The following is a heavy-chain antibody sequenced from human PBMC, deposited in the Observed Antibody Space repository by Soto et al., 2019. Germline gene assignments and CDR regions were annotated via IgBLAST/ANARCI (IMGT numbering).Heavy chain of an antibody. CDR2: INPSGGST. CDR3: ARRYCSSTSCFDAFDI. Sequence: QVQLVQSGAEVKKPGASVKVSCKASGYTFTSYYMHWVRQAPGQGLEWMGIINPSGGSTSYAQKFQGRVTMTRDTSTSTVYMELSSLRSEDTAVYYCARRYCSSTSCFDAFDIWGQGTMVTVSS. CDR1: GYTFTSYY. D-gene: IGHD2-2*01. J-gene: IGHJ3*02. V-gene: IGHV1-46*01.